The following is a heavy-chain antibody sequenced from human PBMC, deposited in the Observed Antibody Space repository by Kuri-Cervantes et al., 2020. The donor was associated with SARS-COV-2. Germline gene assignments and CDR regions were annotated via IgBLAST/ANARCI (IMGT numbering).Heavy chain of an antibody. J-gene: IGHJ4*02. Sequence: SETLSLTCTVSGGSISSYCWSWIRQPPGKGLEWIGYIYYSGSTNYNPSLKSRVTISVDTSKNQFSLKLSSVTAADTAVYYCARDMTGYSSSWNYWGQGTLVTVSS. CDR3: ARDMTGYSSSWNY. V-gene: IGHV4-59*01. CDR2: IYYSGST. CDR1: GGSISSYC. D-gene: IGHD6-6*01.